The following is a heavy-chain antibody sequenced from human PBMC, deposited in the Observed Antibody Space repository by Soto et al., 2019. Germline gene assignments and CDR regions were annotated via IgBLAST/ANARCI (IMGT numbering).Heavy chain of an antibody. CDR3: ARHNNQWLGDFDY. D-gene: IGHD6-19*01. Sequence: QVQLQESGPGLVKPSETLSLTCTVSGGSISSYYWSWIRQPPGKGLEWIGYIYYSGSTNYNPSLKSRVTISVDTSKNQFSLKLSSVTAAATAVYYCARHNNQWLGDFDYWGQGTLVTVSS. CDR1: GGSISSYY. V-gene: IGHV4-59*08. J-gene: IGHJ4*02. CDR2: IYYSGST.